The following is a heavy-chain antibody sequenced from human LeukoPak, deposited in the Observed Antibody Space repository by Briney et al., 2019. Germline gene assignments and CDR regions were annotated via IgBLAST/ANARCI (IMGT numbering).Heavy chain of an antibody. D-gene: IGHD3-10*01. J-gene: IGHJ4*02. CDR3: VRGALWFGELSDY. V-gene: IGHV3-74*01. Sequence: GGSLRLPCAASGFTFSRYWMHWVRQAPGKGLVWVSRINSDGSSTSYADSVKGRFTISRDNAKNTLYLQMNSLRAEDTAVYYCVRGALWFGELSDYWGQGTLVTVSS. CDR1: GFTFSRYW. CDR2: INSDGSST.